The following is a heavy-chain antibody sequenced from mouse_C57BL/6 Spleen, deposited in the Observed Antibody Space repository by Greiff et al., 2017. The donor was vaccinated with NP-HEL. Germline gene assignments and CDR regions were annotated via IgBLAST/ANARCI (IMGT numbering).Heavy chain of an antibody. Sequence: QVQLQQSGAELVKPGASVKISCKASGYAFSSYWMNWVKQRPGKGLEWIGQIYPGDGDTNYIGKFKGKATLTADKSSGTAYMQLSSLTSEDSAVYFCAMGYYGSRSWFAYWGQGTLVTVSA. CDR2: IYPGDGDT. CDR1: GYAFSSYW. V-gene: IGHV1-80*01. J-gene: IGHJ3*01. D-gene: IGHD1-1*01. CDR3: AMGYYGSRSWFAY.